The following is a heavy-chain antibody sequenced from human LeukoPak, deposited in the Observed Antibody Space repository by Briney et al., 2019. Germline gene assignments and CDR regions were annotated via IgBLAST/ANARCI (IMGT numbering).Heavy chain of an antibody. CDR3: ARGRTGESDYFDY. J-gene: IGHJ4*02. Sequence: RGSLSLSCAASGFTVSSNYMSWVRQAPGKGLEWVSVIYSGGSTYYADSVKGRFTISRDNSKNTLYLQMNSLRAEDTAVYYCARGRTGESDYFDYWGQGTLVTVSS. D-gene: IGHD7-27*01. CDR1: GFTVSSNY. V-gene: IGHV3-53*01. CDR2: IYSGGST.